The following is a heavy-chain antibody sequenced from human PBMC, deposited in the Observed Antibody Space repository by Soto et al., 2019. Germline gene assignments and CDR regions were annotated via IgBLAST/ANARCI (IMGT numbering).Heavy chain of an antibody. CDR1: GYSFTSYW. D-gene: IGHD1-1*01. Sequence: ESLKICFKGAGYSFTSYWIGWVRQLPGKGLEWMGIIYPGDSDTRYSPSFQGQVTISADKSISTAYLQWSSLKASDTAMYYCARQDNRGPVYFDYWGQGTLVTVSS. J-gene: IGHJ4*02. CDR3: ARQDNRGPVYFDY. V-gene: IGHV5-51*01. CDR2: IYPGDSDT.